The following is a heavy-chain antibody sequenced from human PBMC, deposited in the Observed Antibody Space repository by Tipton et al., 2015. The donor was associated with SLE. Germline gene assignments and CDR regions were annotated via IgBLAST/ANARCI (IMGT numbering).Heavy chain of an antibody. V-gene: IGHV4-39*07. CDR1: GGSVSSGSYY. CDR2: IYYSGST. D-gene: IGHD3-3*01. J-gene: IGHJ2*01. CDR3: ARGVGVVIIRGWYFDL. Sequence: TLSLTCTVSGGSVSSGSYYWSWIRQPPGKGLEWIGSIYYSGSTYYNPSLKSRVTISVDTSKNQFSLKLSSVTAADTAVYYCARGVGVVIIRGWYFDLWGRGTLVTVSS.